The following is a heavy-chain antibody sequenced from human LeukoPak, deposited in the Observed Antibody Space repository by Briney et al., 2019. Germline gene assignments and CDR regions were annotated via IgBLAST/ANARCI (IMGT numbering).Heavy chain of an antibody. J-gene: IGHJ4*02. CDR2: MNEDGSEK. CDR3: ARTGGFDY. V-gene: IGHV3-7*01. CDR1: GFTFSDYY. D-gene: IGHD2-8*02. Sequence: GGSLRLSCAASGFTFSDYYMSWIRQAPGKGLEWVAKMNEDGSEKYYVDSVKGRFTISRDNAQNSLYLQMNSLRAEDTAVYYCARTGGFDYWGQGTLVTVSS.